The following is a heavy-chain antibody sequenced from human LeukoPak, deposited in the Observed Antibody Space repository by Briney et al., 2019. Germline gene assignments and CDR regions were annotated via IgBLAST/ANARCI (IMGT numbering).Heavy chain of an antibody. J-gene: IGHJ4*02. CDR1: GGSFSGYY. Sequence: SETLSLTCAVYGGSFSGYYWSWIRQPPGKGLEWIGEINHSGSTNYNPSPKSRVTISVDTSKNQFSLKLSSVTAADTAVYYCARGPTYYDILTGYYSPTNYFDYWGQGTLVTVSS. D-gene: IGHD3-9*01. V-gene: IGHV4-34*01. CDR3: ARGPTYYDILTGYYSPTNYFDY. CDR2: INHSGST.